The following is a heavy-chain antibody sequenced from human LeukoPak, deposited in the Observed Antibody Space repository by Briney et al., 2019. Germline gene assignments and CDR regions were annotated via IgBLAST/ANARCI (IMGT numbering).Heavy chain of an antibody. V-gene: IGHV3-21*01. CDR2: INSNSYI. J-gene: IGHJ4*02. CDR1: GFTFSSYS. Sequence: PGGSLRLSCAASGFTFSSYSMNWVRQAPGKGLEWVSSINSNSYIYYADSVKGRFTISRDNAKNSLYLQMNSLRAEDTAVYYCARGGYGYNFFDYWGQGTLVTVSS. CDR3: ARGGYGYNFFDY. D-gene: IGHD5-24*01.